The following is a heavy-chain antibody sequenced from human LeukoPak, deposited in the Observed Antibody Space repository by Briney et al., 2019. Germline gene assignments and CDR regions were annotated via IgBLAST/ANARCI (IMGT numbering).Heavy chain of an antibody. CDR2: IKEDGSEK. D-gene: IGHD3-22*01. V-gene: IGHV3-7*03. CDR3: AKARGLIGGAFDI. J-gene: IGHJ3*02. Sequence: GGSLRLSCAADGFTFRKHWMSWVRQAMGKGLECVAKIKEDGSEKHYVDSVKGRFTISRDNSKNSLYLLMNSLTTEDTALYYCAKARGLIGGAFDIWGRGTMVTVSS. CDR1: GFTFRKHW.